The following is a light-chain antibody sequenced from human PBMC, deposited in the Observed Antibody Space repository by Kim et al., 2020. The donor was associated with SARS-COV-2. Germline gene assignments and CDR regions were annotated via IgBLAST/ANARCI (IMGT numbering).Light chain of an antibody. CDR1: KLGDKY. Sequence: SYELTQPPSVSVSPGQTASITCSGDKLGDKYACWYQQKPGQSPVLVIYQDNKRPSGIPERFSGSNSGYTATLTISGTQAMDEADYYCQAWDSSTVVFGGGTQLTVL. CDR3: QAWDSSTVV. J-gene: IGLJ3*02. V-gene: IGLV3-1*01. CDR2: QDN.